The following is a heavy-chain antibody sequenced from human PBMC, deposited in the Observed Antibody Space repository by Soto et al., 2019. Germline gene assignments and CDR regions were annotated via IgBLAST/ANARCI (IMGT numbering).Heavy chain of an antibody. CDR1: GGTFSSYA. J-gene: IGHJ4*02. V-gene: IGHV1-69*13. D-gene: IGHD3-9*01. CDR2: IIPIFGTA. CDR3: ASNRRRGYDMYDY. Sequence: SVKVSCKASGGTFSSYAISWVRQAPGQGLEWMGGIIPIFGTANYAQKFQGRVTITADESTSTAYMELSSLRSEDTAVYYCASNRRRGYDMYDYWGQGTLVTAPQ.